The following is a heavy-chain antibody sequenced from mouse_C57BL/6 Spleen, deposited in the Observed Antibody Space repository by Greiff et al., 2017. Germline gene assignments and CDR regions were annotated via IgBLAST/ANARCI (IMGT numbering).Heavy chain of an antibody. Sequence: QVQLQQPGAELVKPGASVKLSCKASGYTFTSYWMHWVKQRPGQGLEWIGMIHPNSGSTNYNEKFKSKATRTVDKSSSTADMQLSSLTSEDSAVYYCARCYYDDDKVPLFGYWGQGATLS. CDR2: IHPNSGST. CDR1: GYTFTSYW. D-gene: IGHD2-4*01. J-gene: IGHJ2*01. CDR3: ARCYYDDDKVPLFGY. V-gene: IGHV1-64*01.